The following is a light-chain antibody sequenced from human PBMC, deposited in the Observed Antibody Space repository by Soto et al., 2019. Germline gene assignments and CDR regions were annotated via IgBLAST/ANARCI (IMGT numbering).Light chain of an antibody. J-gene: IGKJ1*01. CDR2: DTT. CDR3: LQHKSYPRT. Sequence: AIQVTESPGARSASVGEAGTSACRASLHIRENLDWYQQKPAKAPKRLIYDTTTTQTWVPSRFSGDGSGTEFTLTISSLQPEDFATYFCLQHKSYPRTFGQGTKVDIK. CDR1: LHIREN. V-gene: IGKV1-6*01.